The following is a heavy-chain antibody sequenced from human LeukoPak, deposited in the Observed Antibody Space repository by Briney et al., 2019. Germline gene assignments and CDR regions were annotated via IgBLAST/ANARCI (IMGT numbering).Heavy chain of an antibody. V-gene: IGHV3-33*01. Sequence: GWSLRLSCAASGFTFSSYGMHWVRQAPGKGLEWVAVIWYDGSNKYYADSVKGRFTISRDNSKNTLYLQMNSLRAEDTAVYYCARDPYVLLWFGELLHHYYYYGMDVWGKGTTVTVSS. CDR1: GFTFSSYG. J-gene: IGHJ6*04. CDR3: ARDPYVLLWFGELLHHYYYYGMDV. D-gene: IGHD3-10*01. CDR2: IWYDGSNK.